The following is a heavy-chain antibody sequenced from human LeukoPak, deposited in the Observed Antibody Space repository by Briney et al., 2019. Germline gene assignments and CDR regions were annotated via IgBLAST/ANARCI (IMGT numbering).Heavy chain of an antibody. Sequence: ASVKVSCKASGYTFTSYGISWVRQAPGQGLEWMGWISAYNGNTNYAQKLQGRVTMTTDTSTSTAYMKMRSLTSDDTAVYYCARVIKNYDFWSGYSPPDYWGQGTLVTVSS. V-gene: IGHV1-18*01. CDR2: ISAYNGNT. D-gene: IGHD3-3*01. CDR1: GYTFTSYG. J-gene: IGHJ4*02. CDR3: ARVIKNYDFWSGYSPPDY.